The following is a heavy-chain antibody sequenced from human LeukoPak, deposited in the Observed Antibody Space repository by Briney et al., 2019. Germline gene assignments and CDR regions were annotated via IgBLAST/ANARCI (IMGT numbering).Heavy chain of an antibody. V-gene: IGHV1-69*06. J-gene: IGHJ6*04. CDR3: ARGLVGYCSGGSCYAGYGMDV. CDR1: GGTFSSYA. D-gene: IGHD2-15*01. CDR2: IIPIFGTA. Sequence: ASVKVSCKASGGTFSSYAISWVRQAPGQGLEWMGGIIPIFGTANHAQKFQGRVTITADKSTSTAYMELSSLRSEDTAVYYCARGLVGYCSGGSCYAGYGMDVWGKGTTVTVSS.